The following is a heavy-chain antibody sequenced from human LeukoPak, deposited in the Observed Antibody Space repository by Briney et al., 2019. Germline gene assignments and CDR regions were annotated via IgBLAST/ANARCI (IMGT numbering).Heavy chain of an antibody. Sequence: GGSLRLSCAASGFTFSSYAMSWVRQAPGKGLEWVSAISGSGGSTYYADSVKGRFTISRDNSKNTLYLQMNSLRAEDTAVYYCAKDHVYVWGSLNWFDPWGQGTLVTVSS. J-gene: IGHJ5*02. CDR1: GFTFSSYA. CDR3: AKDHVYVWGSLNWFDP. CDR2: ISGSGGST. V-gene: IGHV3-23*01. D-gene: IGHD3-16*01.